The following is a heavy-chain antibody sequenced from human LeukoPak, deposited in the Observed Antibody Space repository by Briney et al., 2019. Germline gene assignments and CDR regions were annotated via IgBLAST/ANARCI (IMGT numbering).Heavy chain of an antibody. CDR3: ARVIATRPHYHYYMDV. D-gene: IGHD6-6*01. V-gene: IGHV3-11*04. J-gene: IGHJ6*03. CDR1: GFTFSDHY. CDR2: ISNSGRTI. Sequence: GGSLRLSCAASGFTFSDHYMSWIRQAPGKGLEWVSYISNSGRTIYYADSVKVRFTLSRGNAENSLSLQMNSLRAEDTAVYYCARVIATRPHYHYYMDVWGKGTTVTVSS.